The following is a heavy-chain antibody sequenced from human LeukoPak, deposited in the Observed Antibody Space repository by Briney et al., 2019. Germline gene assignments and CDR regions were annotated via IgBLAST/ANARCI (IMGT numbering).Heavy chain of an antibody. D-gene: IGHD1-26*01. CDR1: GFTFSSYA. CDR3: ARVSRWEHLDY. Sequence: PGGSLRLSCAASGFTFSSYAMHWVRQAPGKGLEWVAVISYDGSNKYYADSVKGRFTISRDNSKNTLYLQMNSLRAEDTAVYYCARVSRWEHLDYQGQGTLVTVSS. J-gene: IGHJ4*02. CDR2: ISYDGSNK. V-gene: IGHV3-30-3*01.